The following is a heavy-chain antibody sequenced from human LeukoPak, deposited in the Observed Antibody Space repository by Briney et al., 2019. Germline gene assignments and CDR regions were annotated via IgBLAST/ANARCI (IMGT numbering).Heavy chain of an antibody. V-gene: IGHV4-61*02. J-gene: IGHJ4*02. D-gene: IGHD5-12*01. CDR2: IYSSGST. CDR3: ARLYGRVATINY. Sequence: SETLSLTCTVSGGSISSGTYYWTWIRQPAGKGLEWIGRIYSSGSTSYNPSLDSRVRISIDTSKNQFSLKLSSVTAADTAVYYCARLYGRVATINYWGQGTLVTVSS. CDR1: GGSISSGTYY.